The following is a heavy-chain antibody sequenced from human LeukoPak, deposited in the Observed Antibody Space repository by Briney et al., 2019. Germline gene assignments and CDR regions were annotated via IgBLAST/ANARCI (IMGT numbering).Heavy chain of an antibody. CDR1: GGTFSSYA. Sequence: ASVKVSCKASGGTFSSYAINWVRQATGQGLEWMGWMNPNSGNTGYAQKFQGRVTMTRNTSISTAYMELSSLRSEDTAMYYCAGMAAAGNYWGQGTLVTVSS. CDR3: AGMAAAGNY. J-gene: IGHJ4*02. CDR2: MNPNSGNT. D-gene: IGHD6-13*01. V-gene: IGHV1-8*02.